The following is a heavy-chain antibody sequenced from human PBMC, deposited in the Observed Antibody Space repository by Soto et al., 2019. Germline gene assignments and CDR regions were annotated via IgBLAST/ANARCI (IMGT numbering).Heavy chain of an antibody. V-gene: IGHV1-18*01. CDR2: ISAHNGNT. D-gene: IGHD1-26*01. CDR3: ASGRYGDY. CDR1: GYTFTSYG. Sequence: QVHLVQSGAEVKKPGASVKVSCKGSGYTFTSYGITWVRQAPGQGLEWMGWISAHNGNTDYAQKLQGRVTVTRDTPTSTAYMELRSLRSDDTAVYYCASGRYGDYWGQGALVTVSS. J-gene: IGHJ4*02.